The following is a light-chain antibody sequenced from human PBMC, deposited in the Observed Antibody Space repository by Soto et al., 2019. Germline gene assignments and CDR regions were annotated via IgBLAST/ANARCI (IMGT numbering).Light chain of an antibody. CDR1: SSDVGGYNF. V-gene: IGLV2-14*03. CDR2: DVN. Sequence: QSALTQPASVSGSPGQSIAISCTGTSSDVGGYNFVSWYQQHPGKAPKLVIYDVNIRPSGVSDRFSGSKSGNTASLTISGLQAEDEAYYCCSSYSGSSTLVVFGGGTQLTVL. CDR3: SSYSGSSTLVV. J-gene: IGLJ2*01.